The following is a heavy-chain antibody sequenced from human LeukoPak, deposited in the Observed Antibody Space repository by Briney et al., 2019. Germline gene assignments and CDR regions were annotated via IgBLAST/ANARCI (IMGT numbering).Heavy chain of an antibody. Sequence: SETLSLTCTVSGGSFSTYYWSWIRQPPGKGLEWIGYIYYSGSSNYNPSLQSRVTISVDTSKNHFSLRLSSVTAADTAVYYCARENSYYDSSGYYYGSGYFDYWGQGTLVTVSS. CDR2: IYYSGSS. J-gene: IGHJ4*02. D-gene: IGHD3-22*01. CDR1: GGSFSTYY. CDR3: ARENSYYDSSGYYYGSGYFDY. V-gene: IGHV4-59*01.